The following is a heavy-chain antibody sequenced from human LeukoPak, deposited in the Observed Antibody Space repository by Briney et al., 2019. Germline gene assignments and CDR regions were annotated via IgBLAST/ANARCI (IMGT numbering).Heavy chain of an antibody. CDR3: ARDEGCGGDCYVPPDY. CDR2: ISTYNGNT. Sequence: ASVKVSCKASGYRFTGYGINWVRQAPGQGLEWMAWISTYNGNTNYAQKLQGRVTMTTDTSTSTAYMDLRSLRSDDTAVYYCARDEGCGGDCYVPPDYWGQGALVTVSS. V-gene: IGHV1-18*01. J-gene: IGHJ4*02. CDR1: GYRFTGYG. D-gene: IGHD2-21*01.